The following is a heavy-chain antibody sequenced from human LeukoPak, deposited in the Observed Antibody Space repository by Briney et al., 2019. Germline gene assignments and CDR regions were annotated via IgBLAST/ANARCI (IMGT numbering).Heavy chain of an antibody. CDR3: ASLYGSGSYSTPDYFDY. CDR1: GFTFSSYA. Sequence: PGGSLGLSCAASGFTFSSYAMHWVRQAPGKGLEWVAVISYDGSNKYYADSVKGRFTISRDNSKNTLYLQMNSLRAEDTAVYYCASLYGSGSYSTPDYFDYWGQGTLVTVSS. CDR2: ISYDGSNK. J-gene: IGHJ4*02. D-gene: IGHD3-10*01. V-gene: IGHV3-30*04.